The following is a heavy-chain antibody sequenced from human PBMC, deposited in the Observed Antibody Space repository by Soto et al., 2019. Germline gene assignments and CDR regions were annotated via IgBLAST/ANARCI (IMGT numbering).Heavy chain of an antibody. CDR3: ASRPWPITPSSMPPLDF. J-gene: IGHJ4*02. CDR1: GIIVSSNY. CDR2: LYSGGST. Sequence: GRSLRLSCAASGIIVSSNYMSWVRQAPGKGLEWVSFLYSGGSTYYADSVKGRFTISRDNSKNTVSLQMNSLRAEDTAVYYCASRPWPITPSSMPPLDFWGQGTLVTVSS. D-gene: IGHD2-2*01. V-gene: IGHV3-66*01.